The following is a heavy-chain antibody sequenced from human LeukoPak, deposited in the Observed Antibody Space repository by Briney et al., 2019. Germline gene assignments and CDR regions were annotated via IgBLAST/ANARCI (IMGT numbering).Heavy chain of an antibody. Sequence: ASVKVSSRASGYTFTGYYMHWVRRAPGQGLEWMGWINPNSGGTNYAQKFQGRVTMTRDTSISTAYMELSRLRSDDTAVYYCARGLPLSGSFDYWGQGTLVTVSS. D-gene: IGHD3-10*01. CDR2: INPNSGGT. V-gene: IGHV1-2*02. CDR3: ARGLPLSGSFDY. CDR1: GYTFTGYY. J-gene: IGHJ4*02.